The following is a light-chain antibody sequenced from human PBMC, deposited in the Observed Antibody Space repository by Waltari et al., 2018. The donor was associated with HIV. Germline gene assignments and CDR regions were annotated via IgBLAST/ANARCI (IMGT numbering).Light chain of an antibody. V-gene: IGLV4-69*02. J-gene: IGLJ2*01. CDR3: QTWDTGIQV. Sequence: QFVLTQSPSAPSSLRASDTVTSTLRSGHKTYGIAWQQQQPAKGPRYWMVVHRDGSHSRGDGIPDRFSGSSSGAERYLSISNLQSEDEADYYCQTWDTGIQVFGGGTKLTVL. CDR2: VHRDGSH. CDR1: SGHKTYG.